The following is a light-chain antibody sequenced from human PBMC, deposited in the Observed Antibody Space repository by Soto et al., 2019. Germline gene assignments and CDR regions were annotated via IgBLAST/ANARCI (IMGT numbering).Light chain of an antibody. CDR3: HQYHYWWT. CDR2: GAS. Sequence: EIVMTQSPATLSVSPGERATLSCRASQSVSSYLAWYQQKPGQAPRLIISGASTRATGIPARFSGSGSGTEFTLTISSLQSEDFAVYYCHQYHYWWTFGQGTKVDIK. J-gene: IGKJ1*01. V-gene: IGKV3-15*01. CDR1: QSVSSY.